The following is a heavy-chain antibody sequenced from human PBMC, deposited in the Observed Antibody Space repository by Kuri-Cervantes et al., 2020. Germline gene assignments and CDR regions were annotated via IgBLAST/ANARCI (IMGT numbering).Heavy chain of an antibody. Sequence: GGSLRLSCAASGFTFSSYAMHWVRQAPGKGLEWVAVISYDGSNKYYADSVKGRFTISRDNSKNTLYLQMNSLRAEDTAVYYCAREGTGYYGDYYFDYWGQGTLVTVSS. CDR2: ISYDGSNK. CDR1: GFTFSSYA. CDR3: AREGTGYYGDYYFDY. V-gene: IGHV3-30*17. D-gene: IGHD4-17*01. J-gene: IGHJ4*02.